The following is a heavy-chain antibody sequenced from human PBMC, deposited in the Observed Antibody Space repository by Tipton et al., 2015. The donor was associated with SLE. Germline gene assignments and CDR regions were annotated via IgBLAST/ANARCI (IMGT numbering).Heavy chain of an antibody. V-gene: IGHV4-39*07. CDR3: ARWGAQLGTDNWFDP. Sequence: TLSLTCTVSGGSISSSSYYWNWIRQPPGKGLEWIGEIDHSGSTNYNPSLKSRVTISFDTSKNQFSLKLSSVTAADTAVYYCARWGAQLGTDNWFDPWGQGTLVTVSS. J-gene: IGHJ5*02. CDR1: GGSISSSSYY. CDR2: IDHSGST. D-gene: IGHD1-14*01.